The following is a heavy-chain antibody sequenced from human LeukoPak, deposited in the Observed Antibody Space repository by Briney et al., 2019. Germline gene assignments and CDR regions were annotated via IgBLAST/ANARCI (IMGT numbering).Heavy chain of an antibody. CDR1: GFSFSNHG. V-gene: IGHV3-33*01. Sequence: GGSLRLSCAASGFSFSNHGMHWVRQAPGKRLEWVAVIWDDGNNKRYANSVNGRFTISRDNSENTLYLQMNGLTAEDTAMYYCARDSFQDYYGRFDPWGQGTLVIVSS. CDR2: IWDDGNNK. J-gene: IGHJ5*02. CDR3: ARDSFQDYYGRFDP. D-gene: IGHD3-10*01.